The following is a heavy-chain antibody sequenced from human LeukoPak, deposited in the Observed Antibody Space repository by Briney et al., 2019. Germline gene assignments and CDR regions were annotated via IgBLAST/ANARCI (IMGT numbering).Heavy chain of an antibody. J-gene: IGHJ4*02. CDR2: ISSSGSTI. Sequence: GGSLRLTCAASGFTFSDYYMRWIRQAPAKGLEWVSYISSSGSTIYYADSVKGRFTISRDNAKNSLYLQMNSLRAEDTAVYFCAREGRLLGIPDFDYWGQGTLVTVSS. CDR3: AREGRLLGIPDFDY. V-gene: IGHV3-11*04. D-gene: IGHD7-27*01. CDR1: GFTFSDYY.